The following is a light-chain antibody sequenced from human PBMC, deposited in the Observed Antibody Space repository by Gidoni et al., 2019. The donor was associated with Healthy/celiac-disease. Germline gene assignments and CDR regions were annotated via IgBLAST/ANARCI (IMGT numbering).Light chain of an antibody. V-gene: IGKV3-15*01. CDR1: QSVSSN. CDR3: QQYNNWPST. CDR2: GAS. Sequence: EIVMTQSPATLSVSPGERATLSCRASQSVSSNLAWYQQKPGQAPSLLIYGASTRATGIPARFSGSGSGTEFTLTISSLQSEDFAVYYCQQYNNWPSTLGQGTKLEIK. J-gene: IGKJ2*02.